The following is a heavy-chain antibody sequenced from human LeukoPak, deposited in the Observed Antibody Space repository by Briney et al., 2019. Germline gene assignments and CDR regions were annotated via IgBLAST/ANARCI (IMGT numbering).Heavy chain of an antibody. Sequence: ASVKVSCKTSGYTFSNYGISWVRQAPGQGLEWMGWVTAYNGNKLYAKRFQGRITLTTDTSTSTSYMELRSLEYDDTAIYYCARDNDKVVDHWGQGTLVTVSS. J-gene: IGHJ4*01. CDR3: ARDNDKVVDH. CDR2: VTAYNGNK. CDR1: GYTFSNYG. D-gene: IGHD1-1*01. V-gene: IGHV1-18*01.